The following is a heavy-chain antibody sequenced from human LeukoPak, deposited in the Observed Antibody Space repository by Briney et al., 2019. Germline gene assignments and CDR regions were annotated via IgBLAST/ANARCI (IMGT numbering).Heavy chain of an antibody. J-gene: IGHJ3*02. Sequence: GESLKISCKGSGYTFTNYWIGWVRQMPGKGLEWMGIIYPGDSDTRYSPSFQGQVTISADKSISTAYLQWSSLKASDTAMYYCARHTFVPTSDIWGQGTMVTVSS. CDR3: ARHTFVPTSDI. CDR2: IYPGDSDT. D-gene: IGHD6-6*01. V-gene: IGHV5-51*01. CDR1: GYTFTNYW.